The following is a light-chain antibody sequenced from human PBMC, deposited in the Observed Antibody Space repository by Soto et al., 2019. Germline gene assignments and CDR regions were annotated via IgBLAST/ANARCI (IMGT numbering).Light chain of an antibody. CDR2: EGS. CDR3: TSYAGSDNHMV. Sequence: QSALTQPASVSGSPGQSITISCTGTSSDVGSYNLVSWYQQHPGKAPKLMIYEGSKRPSGVSNRFSGSKSGNTASLTISGLQAEDEADYYCTSYAGSDNHMVFGGGTKLTVL. J-gene: IGLJ2*01. CDR1: SSDVGSYNL. V-gene: IGLV2-14*02.